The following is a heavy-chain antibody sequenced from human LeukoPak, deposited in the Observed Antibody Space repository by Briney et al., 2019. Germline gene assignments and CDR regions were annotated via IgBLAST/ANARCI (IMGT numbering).Heavy chain of an antibody. V-gene: IGHV3-21*01. CDR3: ARDLGGSA. CDR2: ISNSSYI. J-gene: IGHJ5*02. D-gene: IGHD3-16*01. Sequence: GGSLGLSCAASGFTFSSYSMNWVRQAPGKGLEWVSSISNSSYIYYADSVKGRFTISRDNAKNSLYLQMNSLRAEDTAVYYCARDLGGSAWGQGTLVTVSS. CDR1: GFTFSSYS.